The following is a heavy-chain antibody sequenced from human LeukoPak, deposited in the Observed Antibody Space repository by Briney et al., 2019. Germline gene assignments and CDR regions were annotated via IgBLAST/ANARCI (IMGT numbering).Heavy chain of an antibody. CDR1: GYTFTAYY. D-gene: IGHD3-10*01. V-gene: IGHV1-2*06. CDR2: INPDSGGT. CDR3: ARDYGSGSYYYGY. Sequence: ASVKVSCKASGYTFTAYYMHWVRQAPGQGLEWMGRINPDSGGTHYAQKFQGRVTMTRDTSISTAYMELSRLRSDDTAVYYCARDYGSGSYYYGYWGQGTLVTVSS. J-gene: IGHJ4*02.